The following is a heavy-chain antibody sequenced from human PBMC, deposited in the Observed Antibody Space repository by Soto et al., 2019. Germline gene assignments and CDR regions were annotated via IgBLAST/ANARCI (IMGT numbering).Heavy chain of an antibody. CDR2: ISYDGSNK. V-gene: IGHV3-30*18. CDR1: GFTFGDYA. CDR3: ANDGRASLPYDGTDV. Sequence: GGSLRLSCAASGFTFGDYAMHWVRQVPGKGLEWVTVISYDGSNKYYADSVKGRFTISRDNSKNTLYLQMNSLRAEDTAVYYCANDGRASLPYDGTDVWGQGTTVTVSS. D-gene: IGHD6-6*01. J-gene: IGHJ6*02.